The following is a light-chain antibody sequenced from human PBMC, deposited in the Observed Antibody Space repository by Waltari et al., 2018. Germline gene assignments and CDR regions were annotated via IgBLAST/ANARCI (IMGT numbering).Light chain of an antibody. CDR2: AAS. Sequence: DIQMTQSPSSLSASVGDRVTITCRESQSISSYLNWYQQKPGKAPKILIYAASSLQSGVPSRFSGSGSGTDFTLTISSLQPEDFATYYCQQSYSTLLYTFGQGTKLEIK. V-gene: IGKV1-39*01. CDR1: QSISSY. CDR3: QQSYSTLLYT. J-gene: IGKJ2*01.